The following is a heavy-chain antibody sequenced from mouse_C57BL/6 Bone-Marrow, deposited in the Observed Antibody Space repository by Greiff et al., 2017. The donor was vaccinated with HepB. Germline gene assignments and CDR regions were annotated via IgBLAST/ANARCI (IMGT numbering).Heavy chain of an antibody. CDR2: IDPSDSYT. CDR1: GYTFTSYW. D-gene: IGHD2-4*01. CDR3: ARFYYDPYYYAMDY. V-gene: IGHV1-69*01. J-gene: IGHJ4*01. Sequence: VQLQQPGAELVMPGASVKLSCKASGYTFTSYWMHWVKQRPGQGLEWIGEIDPSDSYTNYNQKFKGKSTLTVDKSSSTAYMQLSSLTSVDSAVDYCARFYYDPYYYAMDYWGQGTAVTVSS.